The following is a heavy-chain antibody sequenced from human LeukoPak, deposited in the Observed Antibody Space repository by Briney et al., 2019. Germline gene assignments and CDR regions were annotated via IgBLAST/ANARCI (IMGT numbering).Heavy chain of an antibody. CDR2: IYENGRT. D-gene: IGHD1-26*01. CDR1: GGSIGNFF. Sequence: DPSETLSLTCTVSGGSIGNFFWSWIRQSPGEGLEWIGFIYENGRTSYNPSLKSRVTISVDMSKNQFSLRLTSMTAADTAVYYCARDWELGHWGRGILVTVTS. CDR3: ARDWELGH. J-gene: IGHJ4*02. V-gene: IGHV4-59*01.